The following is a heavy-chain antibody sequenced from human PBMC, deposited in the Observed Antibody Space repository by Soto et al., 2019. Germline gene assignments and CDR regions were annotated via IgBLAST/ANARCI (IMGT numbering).Heavy chain of an antibody. CDR3: AKEGQYSSSWYRGDWFDP. CDR1: GGTFSSYT. CDR2: IIPILGIA. Sequence: SVKVSCKASGGTFSSYTISWVRQAPGQGLEWMGRIIPILGIANYAQKFQGRVTITADKSTSTAYMELSSLRSEDTAVYYCAKEGQYSSSWYRGDWFDPWGQGTLVTGSS. J-gene: IGHJ5*02. V-gene: IGHV1-69*02. D-gene: IGHD6-13*01.